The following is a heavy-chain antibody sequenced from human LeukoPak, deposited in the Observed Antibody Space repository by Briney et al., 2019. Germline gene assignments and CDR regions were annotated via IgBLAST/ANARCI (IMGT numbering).Heavy chain of an antibody. J-gene: IGHJ4*02. CDR1: GFTFIRHY. V-gene: IGHV3-74*01. Sequence: GGSLRLSCAASGFTFIRHYMHWVRQAPGKGLMWVSRIKTDGTNTLYADSVKGRFTISRDNAKNTLYLQMTSLTAEDTAMYYCGSSEDGYIGYWGQGTLVVVSS. CDR3: GSSEDGYIGY. CDR2: IKTDGTNT. D-gene: IGHD1-26*01.